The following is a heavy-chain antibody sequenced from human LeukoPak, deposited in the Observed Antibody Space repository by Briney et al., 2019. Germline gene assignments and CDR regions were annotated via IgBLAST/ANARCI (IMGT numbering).Heavy chain of an antibody. Sequence: PGGSLRLSCTASGFTFGDYAMSWVRQAPGKGLEWVGFIRSKAYGGTTEYAASVKGRFTTSRDDSKSIAYLQMNSLKTEDTAVYYCTRASKDGYDYWGQGTLVTVSS. J-gene: IGHJ4*02. CDR1: GFTFGDYA. D-gene: IGHD5-24*01. CDR3: TRASKDGYDY. CDR2: IRSKAYGGTT. V-gene: IGHV3-49*04.